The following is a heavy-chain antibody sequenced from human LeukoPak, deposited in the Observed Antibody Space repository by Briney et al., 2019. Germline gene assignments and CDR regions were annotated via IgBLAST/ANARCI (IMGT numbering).Heavy chain of an antibody. CDR1: GFTFNLYA. Sequence: GESLRLSCAASGFTFNLYAMHWVRQAPGKGLEWVSVIYSGGGTYYADSVQGRFTISRDNSKKTLYLQMNSLRAEDTAVYYCARLHGSGSYRDYSFDYWGQGTLVTVSS. V-gene: IGHV3-53*01. CDR2: IYSGGGT. CDR3: ARLHGSGSYRDYSFDY. D-gene: IGHD3-10*01. J-gene: IGHJ4*02.